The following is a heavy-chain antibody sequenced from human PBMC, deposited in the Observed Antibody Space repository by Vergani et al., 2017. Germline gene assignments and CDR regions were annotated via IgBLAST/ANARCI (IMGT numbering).Heavy chain of an antibody. CDR2: INPSGGST. D-gene: IGHD6-19*01. V-gene: IGHV1-46*01. CDR3: ASTSKQWLVTSPHWYYYYMDV. CDR1: GYTFTSYY. Sequence: QVQLVQSGAEVKKPGASVKVSCKASGYTFTSYYMHWVRQAPGQGLEWMGIINPSGGSTSYAQKFQGRVTMTRDTSTSTVYMELSSLRSEDTAVYYGASTSKQWLVTSPHWYYYYMDVWGKGTTVTVSS. J-gene: IGHJ6*03.